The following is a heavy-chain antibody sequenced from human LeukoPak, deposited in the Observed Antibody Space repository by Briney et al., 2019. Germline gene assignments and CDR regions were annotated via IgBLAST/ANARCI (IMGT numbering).Heavy chain of an antibody. CDR2: IYYSGST. CDR3: ARVIRIGGIFDC. CDR1: GGSISSGGYY. D-gene: IGHD6-13*01. Sequence: SQTLSLTCTVSGGSISSGGYYWSWIRQHPGEGLEWIGYIYYSGSTYYNPSLKSRVTISIDTSKDQFSLKLSPVTAADTAVYYCARVIRIGGIFDCWGQGTLVTVSS. V-gene: IGHV4-31*03. J-gene: IGHJ4*02.